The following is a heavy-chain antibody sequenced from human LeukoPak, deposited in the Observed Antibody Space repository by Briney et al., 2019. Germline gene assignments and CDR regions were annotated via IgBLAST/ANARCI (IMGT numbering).Heavy chain of an antibody. J-gene: IGHJ4*02. Sequence: GESLKLSCKGSGYSFTSFWIGWARPMPGKGLEWLAIIYPGDSDTRYSPSFKGQVTISADKSISTAYLQWSSLKASDTAMYYGARRQEEGYSYGLSFDYWGQGALVTVS. D-gene: IGHD5-18*01. V-gene: IGHV5-51*01. CDR1: GYSFTSFW. CDR3: ARRQEEGYSYGLSFDY. CDR2: IYPGDSDT.